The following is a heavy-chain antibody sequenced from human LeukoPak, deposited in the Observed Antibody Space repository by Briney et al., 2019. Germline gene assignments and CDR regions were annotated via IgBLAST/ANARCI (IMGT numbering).Heavy chain of an antibody. J-gene: IGHJ5*02. CDR1: GGSFSGYY. Sequence: SETLSLTCAVYGGSFSGYYWSWIRQPPGKGLEWIGEINHSGSTNYNPSLKSRVTISVDTSKNQFSLKLSSVTAADTAVYYCARGLQLWLLPYWFDPWGQGTLVTVSS. CDR2: INHSGST. D-gene: IGHD5-18*01. CDR3: ARGLQLWLLPYWFDP. V-gene: IGHV4-34*01.